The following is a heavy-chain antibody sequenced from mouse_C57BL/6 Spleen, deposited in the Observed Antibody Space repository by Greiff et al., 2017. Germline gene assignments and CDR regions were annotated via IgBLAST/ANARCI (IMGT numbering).Heavy chain of an antibody. Sequence: VKLQESDAEFVKPGASVKLSCTASGYTFTDHSIHWMKQRPEQGLEWIGYIYPRDGGTKYNEKFKGKATLTADKSSSTAYMQLNRLTSEDSAVYCCARRGLRLDYYYARDSWGQGTSVTVSS. CDR2: IYPRDGGT. J-gene: IGHJ4*01. CDR1: GYTFTDHS. CDR3: ARRGLRLDYYYARDS. V-gene: IGHV1-78*01. D-gene: IGHD2-2*01.